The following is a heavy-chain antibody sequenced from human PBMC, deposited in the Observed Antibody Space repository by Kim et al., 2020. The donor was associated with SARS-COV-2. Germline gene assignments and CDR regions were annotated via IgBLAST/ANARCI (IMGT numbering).Heavy chain of an antibody. CDR1: GGSISTYY. CDR3: VGEVNFYGYCT. V-gene: IGHV4-59*13. CDR2: IYYSGTT. Sequence: SETLSLTCTVSGGSISTYYWNWIRQPPGKGLEWIGHIYYSGTTNYNPSLKSRVTMSVDTSKNQVSLKLTSVTAADTAVYYCVGEVNFYGYCTWGQGTLVTVSS. J-gene: IGHJ4*02. D-gene: IGHD4-17*01.